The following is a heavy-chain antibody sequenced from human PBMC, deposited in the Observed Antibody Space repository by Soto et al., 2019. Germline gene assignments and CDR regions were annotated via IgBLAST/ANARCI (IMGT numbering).Heavy chain of an antibody. J-gene: IGHJ5*02. V-gene: IGHV5-51*01. CDR2: IYPGDSDS. CDR3: ARHGFYGDYASNYFDP. Sequence: GESLKISCEGFGYNFATYWIAWVRQMPGKGLEYMGIIYPGDSDSRYSPSFQGQVTFSADKSISTAYMQWSSLKSSDTAMYYCARHGFYGDYASNYFDPWGQGTLVTVSS. CDR1: GYNFATYW. D-gene: IGHD4-17*01.